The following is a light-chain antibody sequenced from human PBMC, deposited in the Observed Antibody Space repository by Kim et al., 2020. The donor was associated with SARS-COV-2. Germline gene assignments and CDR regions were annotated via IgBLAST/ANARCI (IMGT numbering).Light chain of an antibody. Sequence: ASVGDRVTSTCRASQGISHYLAWFQQKPGKAPKSLIYAISSLQSGVPSRFRRSGSGTDFSLTISSLQPEDFAIYYCQQYYSHPRTFGQGTKVDIK. V-gene: IGKV1-16*01. CDR1: QGISHY. CDR2: AIS. J-gene: IGKJ1*01. CDR3: QQYYSHPRT.